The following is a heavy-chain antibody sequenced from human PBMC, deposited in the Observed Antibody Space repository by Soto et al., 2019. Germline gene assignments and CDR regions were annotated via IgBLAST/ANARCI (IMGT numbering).Heavy chain of an antibody. CDR3: ARSGYSSSWPDY. Sequence: QVQLVQSGAEVKKPGASVKVSCKASGYTFTGYYMHWVRQAPGQGLEWMGWINPNSGGTNYAQKFQGGVTMTRDTSISAADMEVSRLRSDDTAVYFCARSGYSSSWPDYWGQGTLVTASS. D-gene: IGHD6-13*01. CDR2: INPNSGGT. J-gene: IGHJ4*02. CDR1: GYTFTGYY. V-gene: IGHV1-2*02.